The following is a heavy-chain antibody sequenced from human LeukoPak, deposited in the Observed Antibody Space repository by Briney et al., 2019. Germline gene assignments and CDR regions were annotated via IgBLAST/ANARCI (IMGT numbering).Heavy chain of an antibody. V-gene: IGHV3-74*01. Sequence: GGSLRLSCAASGFTFSSYWMHWVRQAPGKGLVWVSRINSDGSSTSYADSVKGRFTISRDNAKNTLYLQMNSLRAEDTAVYYCARVGGPEGVWGSYRYTGDAFDIWGQGTMVTVPS. D-gene: IGHD3-16*02. CDR2: INSDGSST. J-gene: IGHJ3*02. CDR1: GFTFSSYW. CDR3: ARVGGPEGVWGSYRYTGDAFDI.